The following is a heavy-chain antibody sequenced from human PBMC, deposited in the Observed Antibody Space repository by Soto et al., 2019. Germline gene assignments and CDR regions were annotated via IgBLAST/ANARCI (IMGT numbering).Heavy chain of an antibody. J-gene: IGHJ6*02. CDR1: GGTFSSYA. D-gene: IGHD3-16*01. V-gene: IGHV1-69*06. CDR3: ARSDSYGSYGMDV. CDR2: IIPIFGTA. Sequence: QVQLVQSGAEVKKPGSSVKVSCKASGGTFSSYAISWVRQAPGQGLEWMGGIIPIFGTANYAQKLQGRVTMTTDTSTSTAYMELRSLRSDDTAMYYCARSDSYGSYGMDVWGQGTTVTVSS.